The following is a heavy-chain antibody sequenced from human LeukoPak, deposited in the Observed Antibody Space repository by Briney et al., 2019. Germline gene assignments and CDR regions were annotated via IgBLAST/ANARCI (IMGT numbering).Heavy chain of an antibody. CDR2: ISSSSSYT. J-gene: IGHJ6*02. D-gene: IGHD2-15*01. V-gene: IGHV3-11*05. CDR3: ARVGHCSGGSCYSHGMDV. CDR1: GFTFSDYY. Sequence: PGGSLRLSCAATGFTFSDYYMSWIRPAPGKGLEWVSYISSSSSYTNYADSVKGRFTISRDNANNSLYLQMNSLRAEDTAVYYCARVGHCSGGSCYSHGMDVWGQGTTVTVSS.